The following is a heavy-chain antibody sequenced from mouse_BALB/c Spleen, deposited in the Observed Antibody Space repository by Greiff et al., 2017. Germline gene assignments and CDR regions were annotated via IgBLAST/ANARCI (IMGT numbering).Heavy chain of an antibody. J-gene: IGHJ2*01. CDR2: ISDGGSYT. CDR3: ARDPDY. Sequence: DVQLVESGGGLVKPGGSLKLSCAASGFTFSDYYMYWVRQTPEKRLEWVATISDGGSYTYYPDSVKGRFTISRDNAKNNLYLQMSSLKSEDTAMYYCARDPDYWGQGTTLTVSS. V-gene: IGHV5-4*02. CDR1: GFTFSDYY.